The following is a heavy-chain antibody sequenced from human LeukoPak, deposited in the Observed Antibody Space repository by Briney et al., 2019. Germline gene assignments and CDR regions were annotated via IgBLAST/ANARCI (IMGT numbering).Heavy chain of an antibody. D-gene: IGHD6-6*01. Sequence: GESLKISCKGSGYSFITYWIGWVRQMPGKGLEWMGIVYPGDSDTTYSPSFQGQVTIAADKSISTAYLQWSSLKASDTAMYYCARLPLNVYTSSSRDYFYYYYMDVWGKGTTVTVSS. V-gene: IGHV5-51*01. J-gene: IGHJ6*03. CDR1: GYSFITYW. CDR2: VYPGDSDT. CDR3: ARLPLNVYTSSSRDYFYYYYMDV.